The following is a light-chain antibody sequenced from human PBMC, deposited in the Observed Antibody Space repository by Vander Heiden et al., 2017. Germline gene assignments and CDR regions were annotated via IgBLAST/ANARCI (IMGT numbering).Light chain of an antibody. CDR3: SSHTSSTTWV. CDR1: SSDVGGYIY. V-gene: IGLV2-14*01. CDR2: EVS. Sequence: QSALTQPASVSGSPGQSITISCTGTSSDVGGYIYVSWYQQHPGKAPKLMIYEVSNRPSGVSNRFSGSKSGNTASLTISGLQAEDEADYYCSSHTSSTTWVFGGGTKVTVL. J-gene: IGLJ3*02.